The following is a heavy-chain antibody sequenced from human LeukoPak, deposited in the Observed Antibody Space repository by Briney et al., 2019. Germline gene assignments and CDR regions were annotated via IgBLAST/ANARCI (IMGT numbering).Heavy chain of an antibody. CDR2: ISPLHSDS. J-gene: IGHJ4*02. V-gene: IGHV5-51*01. Sequence: AASLQISSQSAGYSFINYCIVWLRRVPGKGLEWMGIISPLHSDSRYSPSFQGQVTISADNSISTSYLQWSSLKASDTAMYYCARHRHISTAYYPFDHWGQGTLVSVSS. CDR1: GYSFINYC. CDR3: ARHRHISTAYYPFDH. D-gene: IGHD3-9*01.